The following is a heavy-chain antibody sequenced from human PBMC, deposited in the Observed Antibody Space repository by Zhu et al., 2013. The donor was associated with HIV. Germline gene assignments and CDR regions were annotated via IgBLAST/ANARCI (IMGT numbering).Heavy chain of an antibody. J-gene: IGHJ1*01. Sequence: QIQLVQSGAELKQAGTSVSISCKTSGYTFNTFFIHWLRRAPGQGLEWMGIINPSGGTATYSQRFQGRVVMTRDSSRKTVYMDLTNLTPQDTALYFCARDQGXPDATSRSTLEYFQYWGQGTL. CDR1: GYTFNTFF. CDR3: ARDQGXPDATSRSTLEYFQY. CDR2: INPSGGTA. D-gene: IGHD2-2*01. V-gene: IGHV1-46*02.